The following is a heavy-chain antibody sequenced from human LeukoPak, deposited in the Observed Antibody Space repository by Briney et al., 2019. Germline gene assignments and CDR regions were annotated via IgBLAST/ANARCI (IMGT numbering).Heavy chain of an antibody. CDR3: ARVKDFWSSLLAFDI. V-gene: IGHV3-21*01. CDR2: ISSSSSYI. D-gene: IGHD3-3*01. Sequence: GGSLRLSCAASGFTFSSYSMNWVRQAPGKGLEWVPSISSSSSYIYYADSVKGRFTISRDNAKNSLYLQMNSLRAEDTAVYYCARVKDFWSSLLAFDIWGQGTMVTVSS. J-gene: IGHJ3*02. CDR1: GFTFSSYS.